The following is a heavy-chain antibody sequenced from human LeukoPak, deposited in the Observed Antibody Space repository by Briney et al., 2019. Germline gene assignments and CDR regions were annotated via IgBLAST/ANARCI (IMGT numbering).Heavy chain of an antibody. V-gene: IGHV3-21*06. CDR1: GFTFSSYN. J-gene: IGHJ4*02. D-gene: IGHD5-12*01. CDR3: ARDSGRGYNGCNPTGYYYFDY. Sequence: GGSLRLSCAASGFTFSSYNINWVRQAPGKGLEWVSSITPSSNYIYYADSVKGRFTISRDNAKNSVYLQMNSLRAEDTAIYYCARDSGRGYNGCNPTGYYYFDYWGQGTLVTVSS. CDR2: ITPSSNYI.